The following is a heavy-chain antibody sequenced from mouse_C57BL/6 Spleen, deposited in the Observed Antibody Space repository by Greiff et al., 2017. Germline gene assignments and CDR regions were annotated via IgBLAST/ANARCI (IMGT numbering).Heavy chain of an antibody. Sequence: VQLQQSGPELVKPGASVKISCKASGYSFTSYYIHWVKQRPGQGLEWIGWIYPGSGNTKYNEKFKGKATLTADTSSSTAYMQHSSLTSEDSAVYSCARGGDDGYFDVWGTGTTVTVSS. CDR3: ARGGDDGYFDV. V-gene: IGHV1-66*01. CDR1: GYSFTSYY. J-gene: IGHJ1*03. D-gene: IGHD2-2*01. CDR2: IYPGSGNT.